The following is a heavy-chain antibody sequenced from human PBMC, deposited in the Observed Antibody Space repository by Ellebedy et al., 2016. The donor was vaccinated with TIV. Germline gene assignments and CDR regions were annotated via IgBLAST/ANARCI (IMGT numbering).Heavy chain of an antibody. CDR2: INAYSGNT. D-gene: IGHD3-22*01. V-gene: IGHV1-18*01. Sequence: ASVKVSCXASGYTFSTHGINWVRQAPGQGLEWMGWINAYSGNTNYAQKLQGRVTMTTDTSTSTAYMELRSLRSDDTAVYYCARDTYYYDSSGHYDAFDIWGQGTMVTVSS. J-gene: IGHJ3*02. CDR3: ARDTYYYDSSGHYDAFDI. CDR1: GYTFSTHG.